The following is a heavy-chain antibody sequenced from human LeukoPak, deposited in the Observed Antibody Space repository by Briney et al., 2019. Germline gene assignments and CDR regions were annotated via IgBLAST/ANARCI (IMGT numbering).Heavy chain of an antibody. Sequence: SVKVSCKASGGTFSSYAISWVQQAPGQGLEWMGGIIPIFGTANYAQKFQGRVTITADKSTSTAYMELSSLRSEDTAVYYCARDGGSYRWFDPWGQGTLVTVSS. J-gene: IGHJ5*02. CDR3: ARDGGSYRWFDP. CDR1: GGTFSSYA. V-gene: IGHV1-69*06. CDR2: IIPIFGTA. D-gene: IGHD1-26*01.